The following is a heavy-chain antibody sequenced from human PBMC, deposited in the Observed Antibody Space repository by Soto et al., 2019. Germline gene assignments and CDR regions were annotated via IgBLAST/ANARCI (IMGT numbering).Heavy chain of an antibody. V-gene: IGHV3-53*04. CDR2: IYSGGST. Sequence: EVQLVESGGGLVQPGGSLRLSCAASGFTVSSNYMSWVRQAPGKGLEWVSVIYSGGSTYYADSVKGRFTISRHNSKNKLYLQMNSLRAEDTAVYYCAGRITMVRGVIPYYYYGMDVWGQGTTVTVSS. J-gene: IGHJ6*02. CDR1: GFTVSSNY. CDR3: AGRITMVRGVIPYYYYGMDV. D-gene: IGHD3-10*01.